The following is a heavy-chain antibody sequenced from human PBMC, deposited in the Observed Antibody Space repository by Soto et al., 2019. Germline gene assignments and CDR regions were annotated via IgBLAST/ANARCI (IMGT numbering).Heavy chain of an antibody. CDR1: GFSVNSNY. V-gene: IGHV3-66*01. D-gene: IGHD5-18*01. J-gene: IGHJ4*02. CDR3: ARDSGYSYGPIDH. CDR2: IYSGGST. Sequence: GGSLRLSCAASGFSVNSNYMTWVRQAPGKGLEWVSVIYSGGSTYYADFGKDRFIISRDNSKNTVFLQMNSLRAEDTAVYYCARDSGYSYGPIDHWGQGTLVTVSS.